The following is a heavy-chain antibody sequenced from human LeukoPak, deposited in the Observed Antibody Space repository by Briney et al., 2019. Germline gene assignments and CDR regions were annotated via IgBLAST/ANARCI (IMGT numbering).Heavy chain of an antibody. CDR1: GFTFSSYW. CDR3: AIIPLPPDAFDI. J-gene: IGHJ3*02. D-gene: IGHD2-21*01. V-gene: IGHV3-74*01. Sequence: GGSLRLSCAASGFTFSSYWMHWVRQAPGKGLVWVSRINSDGSSTSYADSVKGRLTISRDNAKNTLYLQMNSLRAEDTAVYYCAIIPLPPDAFDIWGQGTMVTVSS. CDR2: INSDGSST.